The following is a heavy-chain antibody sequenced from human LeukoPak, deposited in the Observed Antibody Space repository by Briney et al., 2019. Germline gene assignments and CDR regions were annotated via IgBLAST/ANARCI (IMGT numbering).Heavy chain of an antibody. J-gene: IGHJ4*02. CDR2: ISDTGHAI. D-gene: IGHD3-22*01. CDR3: ARDGYPGGDY. CDR1: GFTFSDYS. V-gene: IGHV3-48*02. Sequence: GGSLRLSCAVSGFTFSDYSMDWVRQAPGKGPEWVSYISDTGHAIYYADSVKGRFIISRDKARNSLYLQMNSLRDEDTAVYYCARDGYPGGDYWGQGTLVTVSS.